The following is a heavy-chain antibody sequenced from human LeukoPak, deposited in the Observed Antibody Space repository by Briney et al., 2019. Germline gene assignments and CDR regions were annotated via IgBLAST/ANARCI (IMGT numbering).Heavy chain of an antibody. CDR2: INHSGST. Sequence: SETLSLTCAVYGGSFSGYYWSWIRQPPGKGLEWIGEINHSGSTNYNPSLKSRVTISVDTSKNQFSLKLSSVTAADTAVYYCARGGGRDYLDYWGQGTLVTVSS. CDR3: ARGGGRDYLDY. V-gene: IGHV4-34*01. J-gene: IGHJ4*02. D-gene: IGHD4-23*01. CDR1: GGSFSGYY.